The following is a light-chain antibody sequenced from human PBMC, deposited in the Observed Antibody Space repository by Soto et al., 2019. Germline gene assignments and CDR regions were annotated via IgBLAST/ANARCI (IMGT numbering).Light chain of an antibody. Sequence: QSVLTQPPSVSGAPGQRVTISCTGSSSNIGAGYDVHGYQQLPGTALKLLIYGNSNRPSGVPDRFSGSKSGTTASLAITGLQAEDEADYYCQSYDSSLSGYGFGTGTKLTVL. CDR1: SSNIGAGYD. V-gene: IGLV1-40*01. J-gene: IGLJ1*01. CDR2: GNS. CDR3: QSYDSSLSGYG.